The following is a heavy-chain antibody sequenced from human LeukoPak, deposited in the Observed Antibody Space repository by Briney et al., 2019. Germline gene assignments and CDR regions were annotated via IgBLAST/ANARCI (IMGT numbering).Heavy chain of an antibody. D-gene: IGHD1-26*01. CDR2: IWYDGSNK. J-gene: IGHJ4*02. CDR3: AKGRGSYEGFDY. V-gene: IGHV3-33*06. CDR1: GFTFSSYG. Sequence: PGGSLRLSCAASGFTFSSYGMHWVRQAPGKGLEWVAVIWYDGSNKYYADSVKGRFTISRDNSKNTLYLQMNSLRAEDTAVYYCAKGRGSYEGFDYWGQGTLVTVSS.